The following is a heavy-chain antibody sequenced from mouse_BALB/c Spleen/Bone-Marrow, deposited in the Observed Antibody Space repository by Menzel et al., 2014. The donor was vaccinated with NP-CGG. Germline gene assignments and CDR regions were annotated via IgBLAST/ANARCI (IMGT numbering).Heavy chain of an antibody. D-gene: IGHD1-1*01. CDR1: GFAFSSYD. CDR3: ARPLYYYGSSPFYAMDY. J-gene: IGHJ4*01. V-gene: IGHV5-12-1*01. CDR2: ISSGGGST. Sequence: EVKLVESGGGLVKPGGSLKLSCAASGFAFSSYDMSWVRQTPEKRLEWVAYISSGGGSTYYPDTVKGRFTISRDNAKNTLYLLMSSLKSEDTAMYYCARPLYYYGSSPFYAMDYWGQGTSVTVSS.